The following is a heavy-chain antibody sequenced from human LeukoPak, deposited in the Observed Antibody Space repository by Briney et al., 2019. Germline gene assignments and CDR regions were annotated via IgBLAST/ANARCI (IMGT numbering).Heavy chain of an antibody. CDR1: GLTFSTYG. CDR2: IRYDGSSK. D-gene: IGHD3-10*01. V-gene: IGHV3-30*02. J-gene: IGHJ3*02. Sequence: SGGSLRLSCAASGLTFSTYGTHWVRQAPGKGLEWVAFIRYDGSSKYYADSVKGRFTISRDNSKNTLYLEMNSLRAEDTAMYYCGKDYYGSGSYPAFDIWGQGTMVTVSS. CDR3: GKDYYGSGSYPAFDI.